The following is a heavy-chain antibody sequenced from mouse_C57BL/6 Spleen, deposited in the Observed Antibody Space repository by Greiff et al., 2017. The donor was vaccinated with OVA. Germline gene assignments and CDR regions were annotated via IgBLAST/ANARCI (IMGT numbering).Heavy chain of an antibody. D-gene: IGHD1-1*01. CDR1: GYTFTSYW. Sequence: QVQLQQPGAELVKPGASVKLSCKASGYTFTSYWMPWVKQRPGQGLEWIGMIHPNSGSTNYNEKFKSKATLTVDKSSSTAYLQLSSLTSADSAVYYGARAYGSSHWYVDVWGTGTTVTVSS. V-gene: IGHV1-64*01. CDR2: IHPNSGST. J-gene: IGHJ1*03. CDR3: ARAYGSSHWYVDV.